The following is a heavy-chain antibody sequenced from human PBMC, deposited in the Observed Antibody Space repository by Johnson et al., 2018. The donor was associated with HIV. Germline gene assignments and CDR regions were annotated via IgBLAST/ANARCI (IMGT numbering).Heavy chain of an antibody. J-gene: IGHJ3*02. CDR2: IWYDGSNK. CDR1: GFTFGSYG. V-gene: IGHV3-33*01. CDR3: ATSTASDAFDI. D-gene: IGHD1-1*01. Sequence: QVQLVESGGGVVQPGRSLRLSCAASGFTFGSYGMHWVRQAPGKGLEWVAVIWYDGSNKNYSDSVKGRFTISRDNSKNTLYLQMNSLRAEDMAVYYCATSTASDAFDIWGQGTMVTVSS.